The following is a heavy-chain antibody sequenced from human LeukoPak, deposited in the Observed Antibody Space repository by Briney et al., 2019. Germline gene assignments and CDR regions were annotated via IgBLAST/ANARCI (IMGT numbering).Heavy chain of an antibody. D-gene: IGHD3-22*01. CDR2: ISYDGSNK. V-gene: IGHV3-30*18. J-gene: IGHJ4*02. Sequence: GGSLRLSCAASGFPFSSYGMHWVRQAPGKGLEWVAVISYDGSNKYYADSVKGRFTISRDNSKNTLYLQMNSLRAEDTAVYYCAKDGSSGYYYGGFDYWGQGTLVTVSS. CDR3: AKDGSSGYYYGGFDY. CDR1: GFPFSSYG.